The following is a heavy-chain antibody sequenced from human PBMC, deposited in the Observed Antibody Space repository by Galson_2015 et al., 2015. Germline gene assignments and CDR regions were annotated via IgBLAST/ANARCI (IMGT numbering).Heavy chain of an antibody. CDR2: VIPIFGTA. D-gene: IGHD3-3*01. CDR1: GGTFSSYA. J-gene: IGHJ6*02. CDR3: ARASTRITIFGVVRPYYYYGMDV. Sequence: SVKVSCKASGGTFSSYAISWVRQAPGQGLEWMGGVIPIFGTANYAQKFQGRVTITADESTSSAYVELSSLRSEDTAVYYCARASTRITIFGVVRPYYYYGMDVWGQGTTVTVSS. V-gene: IGHV1-69*13.